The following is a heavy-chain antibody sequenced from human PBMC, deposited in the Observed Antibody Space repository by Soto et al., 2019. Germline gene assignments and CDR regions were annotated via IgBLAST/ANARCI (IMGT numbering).Heavy chain of an antibody. CDR3: AKERSSGWSFDY. CDR2: ISGSGDST. D-gene: IGHD6-19*01. V-gene: IGHV3-23*01. Sequence: PGGSLRLSCAASGFTLSSYWMHWVRQAPGKGLEWVSGISGSGDSTYYADSVKGRFTVSRDNSKNTLYLQMNSLRAEDTAVFYCAKERSSGWSFDYWGQGTLVTVSS. CDR1: GFTLSSYW. J-gene: IGHJ4*02.